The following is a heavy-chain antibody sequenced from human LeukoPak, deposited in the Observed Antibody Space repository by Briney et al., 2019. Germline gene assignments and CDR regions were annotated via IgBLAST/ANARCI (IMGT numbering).Heavy chain of an antibody. CDR2: MYPSDSDT. CDR3: ARGSSGYSYGFDY. J-gene: IGHJ4*02. Sequence: GESLKISCKGSGYGFTTYWIAWVRQMPGKGLEWMGVMYPSDSDTRYSPSFQGQVTISADKSIRNAYLQWSSLKASDTAMYYCARGSSGYSYGFDYWGQGTLVTVSS. V-gene: IGHV5-51*01. CDR1: GYGFTTYW. D-gene: IGHD5-18*01.